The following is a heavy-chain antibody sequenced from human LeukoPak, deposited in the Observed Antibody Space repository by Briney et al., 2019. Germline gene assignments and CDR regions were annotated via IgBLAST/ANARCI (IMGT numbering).Heavy chain of an antibody. V-gene: IGHV1-69*01. Sequence: SVKVSCKASGGTFSSYAISWVRQAPGQGLEWMGGNIPIFGTANYAQKFQGRVTITADESTSTAYMELSSLRSEDTAVYYCARALLLTHYYYYYMDVWGKGTTVTVSS. CDR2: NIPIFGTA. D-gene: IGHD4/OR15-4a*01. CDR3: ARALLLTHYYYYYMDV. CDR1: GGTFSSYA. J-gene: IGHJ6*03.